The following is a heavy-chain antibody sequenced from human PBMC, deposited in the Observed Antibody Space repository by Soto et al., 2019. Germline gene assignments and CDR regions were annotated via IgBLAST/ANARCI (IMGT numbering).Heavy chain of an antibody. D-gene: IGHD4-17*01. J-gene: IGHJ3*02. CDR1: GFTFSSYA. Sequence: EVQLVESGGGLVQPGGSLRLSCAASGFTFSSYAMHWVRQATGKGLEWVSAIGTAGDTYYPGSVKGRFTISRENAKNSLYLQMNSLRAGDTAVYYCARGMTTVTTNDAFDIWGQGTMVTVSS. CDR3: ARGMTTVTTNDAFDI. CDR2: IGTAGDT. V-gene: IGHV3-13*01.